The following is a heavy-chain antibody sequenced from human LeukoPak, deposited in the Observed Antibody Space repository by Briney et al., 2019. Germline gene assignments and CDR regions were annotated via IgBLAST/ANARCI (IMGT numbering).Heavy chain of an antibody. D-gene: IGHD3-16*01. J-gene: IGHJ3*02. CDR1: GYSFTSYW. V-gene: IGHV5-51*01. Sequence: GGSLKISCKGSGYSFTSYWIGWVRQMPGKGLEWMGIIYPGDSDTRYSPSFQGQVTISADKSISTAYLQWSSLKASDTAMYYCARKFLGDYDAFDIWGQGTMVTVSS. CDR2: IYPGDSDT. CDR3: ARKFLGDYDAFDI.